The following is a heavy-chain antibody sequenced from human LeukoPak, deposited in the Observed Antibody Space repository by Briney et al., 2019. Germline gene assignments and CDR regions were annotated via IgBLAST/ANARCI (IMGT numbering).Heavy chain of an antibody. V-gene: IGHV3-30*18. CDR2: ISYDGSNK. J-gene: IGHJ4*02. CDR1: GFTFSSYG. Sequence: PGGSLRLSCAASGFTFSSYGMHWVRQAPGKGLEWVAVISYDGSNKYYADSVKGRFTISRDNSKNTLCLQMNSLRAEDTAVYYCAKDYYDSSGSLDYWGQGTLVTVSS. CDR3: AKDYYDSSGSLDY. D-gene: IGHD3-22*01.